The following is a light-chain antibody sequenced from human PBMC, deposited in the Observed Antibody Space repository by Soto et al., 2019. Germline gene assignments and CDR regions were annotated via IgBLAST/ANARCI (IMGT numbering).Light chain of an antibody. J-gene: IGKJ2*01. V-gene: IGKV3-20*01. CDR3: QQYGGSPPFT. CDR1: QSVSSKF. Sequence: EIVLTQSPGTLSLSPGERATLSCRTSQSVSSKFSAWYQQKPGQAPRLLLYGASTRATGIPDRFSGSGSGTDFTLTISRLEPEDFAVYYCQQYGGSPPFTFGQGTKLEI. CDR2: GAS.